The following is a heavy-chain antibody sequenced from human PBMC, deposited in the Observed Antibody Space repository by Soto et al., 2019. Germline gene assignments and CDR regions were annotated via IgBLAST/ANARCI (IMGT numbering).Heavy chain of an antibody. V-gene: IGHV4-59*02. Sequence: SETLSLTCSFSGDSVTSHYLTWIRQSPEKGLEWIGYMHYTGFSHYNPSLKSRLTISVDRSKNQFTLQLTSVTVADTAVYYCAKVGCGGSCYLLLVSEAFDIWGQGTMVTVSS. CDR2: MHYTGFS. CDR1: GDSVTSHY. CDR3: AKVGCGGSCYLLLVSEAFDI. D-gene: IGHD2-15*01. J-gene: IGHJ3*02.